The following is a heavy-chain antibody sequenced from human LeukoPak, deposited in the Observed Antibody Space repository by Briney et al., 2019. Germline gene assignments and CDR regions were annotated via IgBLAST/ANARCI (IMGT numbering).Heavy chain of an antibody. CDR1: GGSFSGYY. J-gene: IGHJ4*02. CDR3: AREQGGIYYYDSSGYGGYFDY. CDR2: IYHSGST. V-gene: IGHV4-38-2*02. D-gene: IGHD3-22*01. Sequence: PSETLFLTCAVYGGSFSGYYWGWIRQPPGKGLEWIGSIYHSGSTYYNPSLKSRVTISVDTSKNQFSLKLSSVTAADTAVYYCAREQGGIYYYDSSGYGGYFDYWGQGTLVTVSS.